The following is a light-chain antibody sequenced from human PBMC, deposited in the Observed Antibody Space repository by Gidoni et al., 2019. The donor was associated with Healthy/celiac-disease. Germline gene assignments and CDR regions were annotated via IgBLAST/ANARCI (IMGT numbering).Light chain of an antibody. J-gene: IGKJ2*01. CDR2: DAS. CDR1: QSVSSS. Sequence: EFVLIQPPAPLSLSPGERATLSCRATQSVSSSLAWYQQKPGQAPRRLIYDASNRATGNPARFSGSGSGTDFTLTISSLEPEDFSVYYCQQRSNWPPHTFXQXTKLEIK. V-gene: IGKV3-11*01. CDR3: QQRSNWPPHT.